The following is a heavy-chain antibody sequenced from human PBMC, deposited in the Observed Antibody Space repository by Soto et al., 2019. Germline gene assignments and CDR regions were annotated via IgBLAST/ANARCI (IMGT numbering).Heavy chain of an antibody. CDR3: TRQDPLTAVENDALDF. V-gene: IGHV3-73*01. CDR2: IRSKANTYAT. Sequence: EVQLVESGGGLVQPGGSLKLSCAASGFTFSVSAMHWVRQASGKGLEWVGRIRSKANTYATAYAASVKGRSTISRDDSKKTVYLQMNSLKTEDTAIYYCTRQDPLTAVENDALDFWGQGTVVTVSS. D-gene: IGHD2-21*02. CDR1: GFTFSVSA. J-gene: IGHJ3*01.